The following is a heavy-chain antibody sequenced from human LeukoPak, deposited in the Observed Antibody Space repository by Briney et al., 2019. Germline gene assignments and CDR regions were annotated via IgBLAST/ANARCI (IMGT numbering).Heavy chain of an antibody. J-gene: IGHJ3*02. CDR3: AKVSEADANIVSAFDI. Sequence: GGSLRLSCAASGFTFSSYAMSWVRQAPGKGLEWVSTMSGSGISTYYAESVKGRFTISRDNSKNTLHMQMNSLRAEDTAVYYCAKVSEADANIVSAFDIWGQGTMVTVSS. V-gene: IGHV3-23*01. CDR1: GFTFSSYA. D-gene: IGHD4/OR15-4a*01. CDR2: MSGSGIST.